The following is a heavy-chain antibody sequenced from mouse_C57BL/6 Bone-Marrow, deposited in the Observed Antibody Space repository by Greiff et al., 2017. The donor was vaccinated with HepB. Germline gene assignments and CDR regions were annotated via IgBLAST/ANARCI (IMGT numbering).Heavy chain of an antibody. V-gene: IGHV5-6*02. CDR2: ISSGGSYT. D-gene: IGHD1-1*01. Sequence: DVMLVESGGDLVKPGGSLKLSCAASGFTFSSYGMSWVRPTPDKRLEWVATISSGGSYTYYPDSVKGRFTISRDNAKNTLYLQMSSLKSEDTAMYYCARGTVFDYWGQGTTLTVSS. CDR1: GFTFSSYG. J-gene: IGHJ2*01. CDR3: ARGTVFDY.